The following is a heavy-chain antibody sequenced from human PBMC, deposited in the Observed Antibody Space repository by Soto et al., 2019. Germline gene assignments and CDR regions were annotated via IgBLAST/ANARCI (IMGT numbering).Heavy chain of an antibody. V-gene: IGHV3-72*01. CDR2: IRNKAHGYST. D-gene: IGHD1-1*01. CDR1: GFTFGDHY. J-gene: IGHJ4*02. Sequence: PGGSLRLSCAVSGFTFGDHYIDWVRQPPGKGLEWVGRIRNKAHGYSTAYAASVKGRLTLSRDDSRNSVYLQMNSLKTEDTAIYYCVRTIPTGTTTYFDYWGQGTLVTVSS. CDR3: VRTIPTGTTTYFDY.